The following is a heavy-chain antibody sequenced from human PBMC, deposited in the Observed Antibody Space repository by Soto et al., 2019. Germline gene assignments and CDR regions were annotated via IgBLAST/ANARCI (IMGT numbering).Heavy chain of an antibody. J-gene: IGHJ4*02. CDR1: GFTFSSYA. CDR2: ISYDGSNK. D-gene: IGHD2-2*02. V-gene: IGHV3-30-3*01. CDR3: ARERAPVVPAAIFSLGDY. Sequence: GGSLRLSCAASGFTFSSYAMHWVRQAPGKGLEWVAVISYDGSNKYYADSVKGRFTISRDNSKNTLYLQMNSLRAEDTAVYYCARERAPVVPAAIFSLGDYWGQGTLVTVSS.